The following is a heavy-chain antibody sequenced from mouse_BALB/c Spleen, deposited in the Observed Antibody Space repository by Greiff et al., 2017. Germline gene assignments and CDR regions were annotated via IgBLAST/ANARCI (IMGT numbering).Heavy chain of an antibody. Sequence: VQLQQSGAELMKPGASVKISCKATGYTFSSYWIEWVKQRPGHGLEWIGEILPGSGSTNYNEKFKGKATFTADTSSNTAYMQLSSLTSEDSAVYYCARAGISTVGGFAYWGQGTLVTVSA. CDR1: GYTFSSYW. D-gene: IGHD1-1*01. CDR3: ARAGISTVGGFAY. V-gene: IGHV1-9*01. J-gene: IGHJ3*01. CDR2: ILPGSGST.